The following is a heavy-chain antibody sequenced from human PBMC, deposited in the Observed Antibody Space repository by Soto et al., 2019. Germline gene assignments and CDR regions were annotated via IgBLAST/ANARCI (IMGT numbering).Heavy chain of an antibody. Sequence: SGPTLVNPTQTLTLTCTFSGFSLSTSGVGVGWIRQPPGKALEWLALIYWTDDKRYSPSLKRRLTITKDTSKNQVVLTMTNMDPVDTATYYCAHHGYCSGGSCYSLGGGWFDPWGQGTLVTVAS. CDR1: GFSLSTSGVG. CDR3: AHHGYCSGGSCYSLGGGWFDP. V-gene: IGHV2-5*01. J-gene: IGHJ5*02. CDR2: IYWTDDK. D-gene: IGHD2-15*01.